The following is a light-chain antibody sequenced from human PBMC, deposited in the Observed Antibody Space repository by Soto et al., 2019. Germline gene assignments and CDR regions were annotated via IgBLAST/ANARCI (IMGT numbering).Light chain of an antibody. V-gene: IGLV1-51*01. CDR2: DNN. J-gene: IGLJ1*01. CDR3: GTWDSSLSARWV. Sequence: VLTQPPSVSAAPGQKVTISCSGSSSNIGNNYVSWYQQLPGTAPKLLIYDNNKRPSGIPDRFSGSKSGTSATLGITGLQTGDEADYYCGTWDSSLSARWVFGTGTKVTVL. CDR1: SSNIGNNY.